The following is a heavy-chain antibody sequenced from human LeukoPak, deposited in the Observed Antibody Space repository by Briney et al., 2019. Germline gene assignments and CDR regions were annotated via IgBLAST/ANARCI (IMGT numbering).Heavy chain of an antibody. CDR3: ARRRALLWFGAHFDY. CDR2: IYTSGST. J-gene: IGHJ4*02. Sequence: SETLSLTCTVSGGSISSYYWSWIRQPAGKGLEWIGRIYTSGSTNYNPSLKSRVTMSVDTSKNQFSLKLSSVTAADTAVYYCARRRALLWFGAHFDYWGQGTLVTVSS. CDR1: GGSISSYY. V-gene: IGHV4-4*07. D-gene: IGHD3-10*01.